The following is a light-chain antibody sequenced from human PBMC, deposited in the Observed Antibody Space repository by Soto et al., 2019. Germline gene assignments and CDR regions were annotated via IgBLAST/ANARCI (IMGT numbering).Light chain of an antibody. Sequence: EIVLTQSPDTLSLSPGERATLSCRASQSVSSNYVAWYQQKPGPAPRLLTHGSSSRATGVPDRFSGRGSGTTFTLVISRLEPEDFAVYYCQQYGTSPFTFGQGTKVEI. CDR3: QQYGTSPFT. V-gene: IGKV3-20*01. CDR2: GSS. J-gene: IGKJ2*01. CDR1: QSVSSNY.